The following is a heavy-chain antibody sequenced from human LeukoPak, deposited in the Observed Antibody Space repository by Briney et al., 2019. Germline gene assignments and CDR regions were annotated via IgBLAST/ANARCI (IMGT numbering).Heavy chain of an antibody. J-gene: IGHJ5*02. V-gene: IGHV3-30*02. Sequence: GGSLRLSCAASGFTFSSYGMHWVRQAPGKGLEWVAFIRYDGSNKYYADSVKGRFTISRDNSKNTLYLQMNSLRAEDTAVYYCAKGYCSSTSRRRGASWRFDPWGQGTLVTVSS. D-gene: IGHD2-2*01. CDR1: GFTFSSYG. CDR3: AKGYCSSTSRRRGASWRFDP. CDR2: IRYDGSNK.